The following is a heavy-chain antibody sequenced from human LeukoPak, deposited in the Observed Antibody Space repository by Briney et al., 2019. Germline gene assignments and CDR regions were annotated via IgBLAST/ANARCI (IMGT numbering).Heavy chain of an antibody. CDR2: IYSDGYT. V-gene: IGHV3-53*01. D-gene: IGHD3-16*01. J-gene: IGHJ4*02. CDR3: ARARGGDGLAFDY. Sequence: GGSLRLSCAASGFTVSNNSMSWVRQAPGTGVEWVSLIYSDGYTSYADSVRGRFTITRDNSKNTLYLHMNSLRAEDTAVYYCARARGGDGLAFDYWGQGTLVTVSS. CDR1: GFTVSNNS.